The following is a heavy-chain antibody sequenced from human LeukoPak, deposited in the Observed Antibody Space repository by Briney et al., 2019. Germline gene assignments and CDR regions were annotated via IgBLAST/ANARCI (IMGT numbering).Heavy chain of an antibody. CDR2: IIPIFGTA. J-gene: IGHJ4*02. D-gene: IGHD3-10*01. CDR1: GGTFSSYA. CDR3: ARGALYGSGSYYFDY. V-gene: IGHV1-69*13. Sequence: SVKVSCKASGGTFSSYAISWVRQAPGQGLEWMGGIIPIFGTANYAQKFQGRVTITADESTSTAYMELSSLRSEDTAVYYCARGALYGSGSYYFDYWGQGTLVTVSS.